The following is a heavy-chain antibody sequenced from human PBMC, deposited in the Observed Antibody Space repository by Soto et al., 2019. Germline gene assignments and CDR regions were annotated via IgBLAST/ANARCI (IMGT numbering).Heavy chain of an antibody. D-gene: IGHD1-20*01. CDR3: ARGATPWITGTTLDY. V-gene: IGHV1-69*13. CDR1: GGTFSSYA. CDR2: IIPIFGTA. Sequence: GASVKVSCKASGGTFSSYAISWVRQPPVQGLEWMGGIIPIFGTANSAQKFQGRVTIHAHESTSTAYMELSSLRSEDTAVYYCARGATPWITGTTLDYWGQGTLVTVSS. J-gene: IGHJ4*02.